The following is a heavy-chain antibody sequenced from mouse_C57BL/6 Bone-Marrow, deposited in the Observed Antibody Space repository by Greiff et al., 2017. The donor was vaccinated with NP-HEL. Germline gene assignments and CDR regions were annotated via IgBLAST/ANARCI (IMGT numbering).Heavy chain of an antibody. Sequence: EVKLVESGPGLAKPSQTLSLTCSVTGYSITSDYWNWIREFPGNKLEYMGYISYSGSTYYNPSLKSRISITRDTSKNQYYLQLNSVTTEDTATYYCARYRFYGYDGYFDVWGTGTTVTVSS. CDR1: GYSITSDY. D-gene: IGHD2-2*01. CDR2: ISYSGST. V-gene: IGHV3-8*01. CDR3: ARYRFYGYDGYFDV. J-gene: IGHJ1*03.